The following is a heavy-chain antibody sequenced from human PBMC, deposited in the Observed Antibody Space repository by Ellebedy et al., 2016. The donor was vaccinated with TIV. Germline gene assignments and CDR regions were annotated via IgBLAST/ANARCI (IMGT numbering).Heavy chain of an antibody. CDR1: GFTFSSYA. Sequence: GESLKISCAASGFTFSSYAMSWVRQAPGKGLEWVSFISSSGGGATKYYADSVRGRFTISRDNAKNSLYLQMNSLRAEDAAVYFGARVGFGYSFDYWGQGTLITVSS. V-gene: IGHV3-48*04. CDR2: ISSSGGGATK. CDR3: ARVGFGYSFDY. D-gene: IGHD5-24*01. J-gene: IGHJ4*02.